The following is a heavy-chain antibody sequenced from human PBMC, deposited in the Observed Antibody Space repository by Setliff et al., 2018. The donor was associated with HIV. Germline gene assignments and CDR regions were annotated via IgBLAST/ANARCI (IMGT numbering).Heavy chain of an antibody. CDR3: ARRAYGVGGGAAFDI. CDR1: GGSISSSSYY. V-gene: IGHV4-39*01. D-gene: IGHD4-17*01. J-gene: IGHJ3*02. Sequence: KPSETLSLTCTVSGGSISSSSYYWGWIRQPPGKGLEWIGSIYYSGSTYYNPSLKSRVTISVDTSKNQFSLKLSSVTAADTAVYYCARRAYGVGGGAAFDIWGQGTMVTVSS. CDR2: IYYSGST.